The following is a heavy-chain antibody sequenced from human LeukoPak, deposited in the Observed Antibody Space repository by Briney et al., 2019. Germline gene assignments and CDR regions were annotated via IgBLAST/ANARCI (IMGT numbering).Heavy chain of an antibody. V-gene: IGHV1-8*01. J-gene: IGHJ4*02. CDR3: ATGGVLITDYYDSSGPGGY. CDR2: MNPNSGNT. CDR1: GYTFTSYD. Sequence: ASVKVSCKASGYTFTSYDINWVRQATGQGLEWMGWMNPNSGNTGYAQKFQGRVTMTRNTSISTAYMELSSLRSEDTAVYYCATGGVLITDYYDSSGPGGYWGQGTLVTVSS. D-gene: IGHD3-22*01.